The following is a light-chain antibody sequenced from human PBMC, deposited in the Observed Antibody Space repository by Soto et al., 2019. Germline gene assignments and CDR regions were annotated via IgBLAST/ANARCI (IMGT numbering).Light chain of an antibody. J-gene: IGLJ3*02. CDR3: GAWDDSLDGVV. CDR2: TNN. CDR1: SSNIGSNT. Sequence: QPVLTQPPSASGTPGQRVTISCSGGSSNIGSNTVHWYQHLPGAAPKLLIYTNNQRPSGVPDRFSGSKSGTSASLAISGLQSEDEADYYCGAWDDSLDGVVFGGGTKLTVL. V-gene: IGLV1-44*01.